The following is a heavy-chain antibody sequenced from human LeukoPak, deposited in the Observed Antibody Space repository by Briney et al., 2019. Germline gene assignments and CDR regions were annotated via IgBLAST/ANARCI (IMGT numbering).Heavy chain of an antibody. J-gene: IGHJ4*02. V-gene: IGHV5-51*01. CDR2: IYPGDSDT. D-gene: IGHD3-22*01. CDR1: GYSFTSYW. CDR3: ARHQPYYYDSSGYWSPIDY. Sequence: GESQKISCKGSGYSFTSYWIGWVRQMPGKGLEWMGIIYPGDSDTRYSPSFQGQVTISADKSISTAYLQWSSLKASDTAMYYCARHQPYYYDSSGYWSPIDYWGQGTLVTVSS.